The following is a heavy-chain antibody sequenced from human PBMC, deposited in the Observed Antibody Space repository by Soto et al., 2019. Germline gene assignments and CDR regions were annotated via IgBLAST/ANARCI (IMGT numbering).Heavy chain of an antibody. J-gene: IGHJ4*02. Sequence: EVHLVESGGGLVQPGRSLRLSCAASGFSFRNYGMHWVRRVPGKGLEWVSGISWHSGTIGYADSVRGRFTISRDKAKNSLYLQMNSLRPEDTALYYCGKEKLYSNYEYYFDSWGQGTLVTVSS. V-gene: IGHV3-9*01. CDR2: ISWHSGTI. CDR1: GFSFRNYG. D-gene: IGHD4-4*01. CDR3: GKEKLYSNYEYYFDS.